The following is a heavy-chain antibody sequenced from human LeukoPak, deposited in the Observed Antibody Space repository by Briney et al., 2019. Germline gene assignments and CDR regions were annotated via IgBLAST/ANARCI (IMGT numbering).Heavy chain of an antibody. D-gene: IGHD2-2*01. CDR2: FDPEDGET. CDR1: GYTLTELS. Sequence: GASVKVSCKVSGYTLTELSMHWVRQASGKGLEWMGGFDPEDGETIYAQKFQGRVTMTEDTSTDTAYMELSSLRSEDTAVYYCATSLGIPAAIHPLHDAFDIWGQGTMVTVSS. J-gene: IGHJ3*02. CDR3: ATSLGIPAAIHPLHDAFDI. V-gene: IGHV1-24*01.